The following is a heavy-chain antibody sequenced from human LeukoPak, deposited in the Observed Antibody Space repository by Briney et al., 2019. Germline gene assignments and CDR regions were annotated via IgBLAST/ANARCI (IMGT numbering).Heavy chain of an antibody. D-gene: IGHD3-10*01. V-gene: IGHV3-30-3*01. Sequence: GGSLRLSCAASGFTFSSYAMHWVRQAPGKGLEWAAVISYDGSNKFYADSVKGRFTLSRDTSKNTLYLQMNSLRIEDTAVYYCGRGSVGFGELNYWGQGTLVTVSS. CDR1: GFTFSSYA. CDR2: ISYDGSNK. CDR3: GRGSVGFGELNY. J-gene: IGHJ4*02.